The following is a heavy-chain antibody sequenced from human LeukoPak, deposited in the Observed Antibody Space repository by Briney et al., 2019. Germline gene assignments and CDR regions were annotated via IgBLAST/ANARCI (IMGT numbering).Heavy chain of an antibody. J-gene: IGHJ5*02. Sequence: SGTLSLTCAVSGGSISSSNWWSWVRQPPGKGLEWIGEIYHSGSTNYNPSLKSRVTISVDKSKNQFSLKLSSVTAADTAVYYCARHDGPYVWGSYRSAGWFDPWGRGTLVTVSS. D-gene: IGHD3-16*02. CDR2: IYHSGST. CDR3: ARHDGPYVWGSYRSAGWFDP. V-gene: IGHV4-4*02. CDR1: GGSISSSNW.